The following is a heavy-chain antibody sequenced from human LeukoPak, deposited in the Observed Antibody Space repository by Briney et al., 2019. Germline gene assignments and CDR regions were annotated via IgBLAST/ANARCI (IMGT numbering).Heavy chain of an antibody. CDR1: GGSFSGYH. V-gene: IGHV4-34*01. J-gene: IGHJ4*02. D-gene: IGHD5-18*01. Sequence: SETLSLTCAVYGGSFSGYHWSWIRQPPGKGLEWIGEINHSGSTNYNPSLKSRVTISVDTSKNQFSLKLSSVTAADTAVYYCAREGYGFSDYWGQGTLVTVSS. CDR2: INHSGST. CDR3: AREGYGFSDY.